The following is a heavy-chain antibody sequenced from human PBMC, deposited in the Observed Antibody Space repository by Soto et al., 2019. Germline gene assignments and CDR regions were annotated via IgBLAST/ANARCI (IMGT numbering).Heavy chain of an antibody. CDR2: IIPILGIA. V-gene: IGHV1-69*04. CDR1: GGTFSSYA. D-gene: IGHD2-21*02. CDR3: ARDLVVVTYYYYGMDV. Sequence: ASVKVSCKASGGTFSSYAISWVRQAPGQGLEWMGRIIPILGIANYAQKFQGRVTITADKSTSTAYMELSSLRSEDTAVYYCARDLVVVTYYYYGMDVWGQGTTVTVSS. J-gene: IGHJ6*02.